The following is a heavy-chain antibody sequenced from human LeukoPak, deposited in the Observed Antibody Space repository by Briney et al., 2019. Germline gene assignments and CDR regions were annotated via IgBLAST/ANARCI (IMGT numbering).Heavy chain of an antibody. CDR1: GFTFSHYS. J-gene: IGHJ4*02. CDR2: IYSGGTT. CDR3: ARGVAAAGTTLDY. Sequence: GGSLRLSCVVSGFTFSHYSMHWVRQAPGKGLEWVSVIYSGGTTYYADSVKGRFTISRDNSKNTLYLQMNSLRAEDTAVYYCARGVAAAGTTLDYWGQGTLVTVSS. D-gene: IGHD6-13*01. V-gene: IGHV3-66*01.